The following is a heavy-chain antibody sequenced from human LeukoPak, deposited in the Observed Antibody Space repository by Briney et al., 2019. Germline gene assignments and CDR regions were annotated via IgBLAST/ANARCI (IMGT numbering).Heavy chain of an antibody. V-gene: IGHV4-59*12. CDR2: IYYSGST. CDR1: GFTFSSYG. Sequence: PGGSLRLSCAASGFTFSSYGMHWIRQPPGKGLEWIGYIYYSGSTNYNPSLKSRVTMSVDTSKNQFSLKLSSVTAADTAVYYCARDALYCSSSSCYRYWYFDLWGRGTLVTVSS. D-gene: IGHD2-2*01. CDR3: ARDALYCSSSSCYRYWYFDL. J-gene: IGHJ2*01.